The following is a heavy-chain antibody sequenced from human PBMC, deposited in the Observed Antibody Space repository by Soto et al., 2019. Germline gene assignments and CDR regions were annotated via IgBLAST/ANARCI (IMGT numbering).Heavy chain of an antibody. D-gene: IGHD3-10*01. CDR3: ARAAPTLYGWGTYAYFDY. J-gene: IGHJ4*02. V-gene: IGHV3-9*01. CDR1: GFTFNDYA. Sequence: EVQLVDSGGGLVQPGRSLRLSCAASGFTFNDYAIHWVRQAPGKGLEWVAGINGNSGKIGYSDSVKGRFTISRDNAQNSLYLQMDGLRPEETAVNDCARAAPTLYGWGTYAYFDYCGQGALVSVST. CDR2: INGNSGKI.